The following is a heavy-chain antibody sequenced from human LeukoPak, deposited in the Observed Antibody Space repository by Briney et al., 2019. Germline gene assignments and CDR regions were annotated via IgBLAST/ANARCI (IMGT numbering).Heavy chain of an antibody. D-gene: IGHD3-22*01. Sequence: SETLSLTCTVSGDSITSFYWSWIRQPPGKGLEWIGYIYYSGSTNYNPSLKSRVTISVDTSKNQFSLKLSSVTAADTAVYYCARARMDSSGYYLLDYWGQGTLVTVSS. J-gene: IGHJ4*02. V-gene: IGHV4-59*01. CDR3: ARARMDSSGYYLLDY. CDR1: GDSITSFY. CDR2: IYYSGST.